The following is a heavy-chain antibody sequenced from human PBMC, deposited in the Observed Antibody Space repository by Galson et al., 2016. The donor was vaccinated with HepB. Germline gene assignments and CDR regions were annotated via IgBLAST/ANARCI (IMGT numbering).Heavy chain of an antibody. D-gene: IGHD6-13*01. J-gene: IGHJ2*01. Sequence: SLRLSCAASGFTFSSYSMHWVRQAPGKGLEWVSYISGRSSTIYYADSVKGRFTISRDNAKNSLYLQMNSLRAEDTAVYYCARGLGGAAAGYYWYFDLWGRGTLVTVSS. CDR2: ISGRSSTI. CDR1: GFTFSSYS. CDR3: ARGLGGAAAGYYWYFDL. V-gene: IGHV3-48*04.